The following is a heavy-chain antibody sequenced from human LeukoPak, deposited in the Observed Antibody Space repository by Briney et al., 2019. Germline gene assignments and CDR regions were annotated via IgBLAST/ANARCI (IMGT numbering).Heavy chain of an antibody. V-gene: IGHV4-30-2*01. CDR3: ARERNGYKLRYFDL. J-gene: IGHJ2*01. Sequence: SQTLSLTCAVSGGSISSGGYSWSWIRQPPGKGLEWIGYIYHSGSTYYNPSLKSRVTTSVDRSKNQFSLKLSSVTAADTAVYYCARERNGYKLRYFDLWGRGTLVTVSS. D-gene: IGHD5-24*01. CDR2: IYHSGST. CDR1: GGSISSGGYS.